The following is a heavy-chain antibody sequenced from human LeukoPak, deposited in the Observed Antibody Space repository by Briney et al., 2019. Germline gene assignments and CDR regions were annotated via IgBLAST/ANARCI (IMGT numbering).Heavy chain of an antibody. J-gene: IGHJ4*02. CDR2: ISSSGGST. D-gene: IGHD5-12*01. Sequence: SGGSLRLSCAASGFTFSSYAMHWVRQGPGKGLEYVSAISSSGGSTYYANSVKGRFTISRDNSKNTLYLQMNSLRAEDTAVYYCAKAKDIVATMADYWGQGTLVTVSS. V-gene: IGHV3-64*01. CDR1: GFTFSSYA. CDR3: AKAKDIVATMADY.